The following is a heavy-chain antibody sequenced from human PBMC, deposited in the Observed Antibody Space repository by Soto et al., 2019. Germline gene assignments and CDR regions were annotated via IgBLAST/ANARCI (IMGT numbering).Heavy chain of an antibody. D-gene: IGHD1-7*01. CDR3: ARSLSGTYGAFDL. CDR2: ISGDGSST. J-gene: IGHJ3*01. V-gene: IGHV3-74*01. Sequence: EVQLVDSGGGLVQPGGSLRLSCAASEFTFRSYWMHWVRQSPGKGLVWVSRISGDGSSTNDADSVKGRFTISRDNTKNTVYLRIDSLRAEDTAVYYCARSLSGTYGAFDLWGQGTMVTVSS. CDR1: EFTFRSYW.